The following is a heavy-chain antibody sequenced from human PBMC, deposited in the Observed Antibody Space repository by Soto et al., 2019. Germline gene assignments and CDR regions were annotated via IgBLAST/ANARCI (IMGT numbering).Heavy chain of an antibody. D-gene: IGHD3-3*01. V-gene: IGHV4-34*01. CDR3: ARVPPWVEWSNWFDP. Sequence: SETLSLTCAVYGGSFSGYYWSWIRQPPGKGLEWIGEINHSGSTNYNPSLKSRVTISVDTSKNQFSLKLSSVTAADTAVYYCARVPPWVEWSNWFDPWGQGTLVTVSS. J-gene: IGHJ5*02. CDR1: GGSFSGYY. CDR2: INHSGST.